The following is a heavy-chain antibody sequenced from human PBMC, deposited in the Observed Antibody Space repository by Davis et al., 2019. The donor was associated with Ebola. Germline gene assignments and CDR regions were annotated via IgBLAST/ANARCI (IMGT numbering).Heavy chain of an antibody. D-gene: IGHD2-15*01. Sequence: GESLKISCAASGITFSSYWMHWVRHAPGRGLVWVSRINNDGSDTSYADSVKGRFTISRDNAKNTLYLQMNSLKSEDTAVYYCTTDLLGYGGSWIWFDPWGQGTLVTVSS. V-gene: IGHV3-74*01. J-gene: IGHJ5*02. CDR2: INNDGSDT. CDR3: TTDLLGYGGSWIWFDP. CDR1: GITFSSYW.